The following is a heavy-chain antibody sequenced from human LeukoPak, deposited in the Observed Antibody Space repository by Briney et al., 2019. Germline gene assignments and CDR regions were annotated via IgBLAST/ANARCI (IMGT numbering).Heavy chain of an antibody. CDR2: ITNSGGNT. D-gene: IGHD2-15*01. CDR1: GFTFSNYA. J-gene: IGHJ4*02. CDR3: ANAWGGGHCSGGACYPFEY. V-gene: IGHV3-23*01. Sequence: GGSLRLSCVASGFTFSNYAMSWVRQAPGKGLEWVSGITNSGGNTYHADSVKGRFTISRDNAKNTVYLQMNSLRVEDTALYYCANAWGGGHCSGGACYPFEYWGQGTLLTVSS.